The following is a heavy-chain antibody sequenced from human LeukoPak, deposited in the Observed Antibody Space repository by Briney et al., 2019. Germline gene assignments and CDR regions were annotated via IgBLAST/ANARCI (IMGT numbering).Heavy chain of an antibody. Sequence: KPSETLSLTCTVSGYSISSGYYWSWIRQPPGKGLEWIGYIYYSGSTNYNSLLKSRVTISIDTSKNQFSLKMRSVTAADTAVYYCARGYRSSWDLGFYGMDVWGLGTTVTVSS. CDR1: GYSISSGYY. CDR2: IYYSGST. V-gene: IGHV4-38-2*02. J-gene: IGHJ6*02. CDR3: ARGYRSSWDLGFYGMDV. D-gene: IGHD6-13*01.